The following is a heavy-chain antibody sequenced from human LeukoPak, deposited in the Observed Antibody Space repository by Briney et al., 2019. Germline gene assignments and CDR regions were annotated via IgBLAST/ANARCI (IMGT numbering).Heavy chain of an antibody. CDR2: IYWDDEK. J-gene: IGHJ4*02. CDR1: GFSVSTSGVG. CDR3: AHGGNGFDY. V-gene: IGHV2-5*02. Sequence: SGPTLVNPTQTLTPTCTFSGFSVSTSGVGVGWIRQPPGKALEWLALIYWDDEKRYSPSLKSRLTITKDTSKNQVVLTMTNMDPVDTGTYYCAHGGNGFDYWGQGTLVTVSS. D-gene: IGHD4-23*01.